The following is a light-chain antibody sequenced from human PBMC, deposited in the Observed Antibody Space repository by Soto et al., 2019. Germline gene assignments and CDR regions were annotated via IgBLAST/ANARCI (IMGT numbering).Light chain of an antibody. CDR2: ANT. V-gene: IGLV2-23*02. CDR3: WSYAGSSTFVI. CDR1: ICDVGGYDL. J-gene: IGLJ2*01. Sequence: QSALTQPASVSGSPGQSITISCTGTICDVGGYDLVPWYQQHPGKAPKLVIYANTKRPSGVSYRFSGSRSGASASLTISGLQAEDEADYHCWSYAGSSTFVIFGRGTKLTVL.